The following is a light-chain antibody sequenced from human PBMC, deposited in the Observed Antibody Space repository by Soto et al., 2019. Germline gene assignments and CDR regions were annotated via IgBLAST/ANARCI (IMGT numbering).Light chain of an antibody. CDR3: QQRSNWPPYT. V-gene: IGKV3-11*01. CDR1: QSVSTY. Sequence: EMVLTQSPATLPLSPGERATLSCRASQSVSTYLAWSQQKPGQAPRLLIYDASNRATGIPARFSGSGSGTDFTLTISSLEPEDFSVYYCQQRSNWPPYTFGQGTKLEIK. J-gene: IGKJ2*01. CDR2: DAS.